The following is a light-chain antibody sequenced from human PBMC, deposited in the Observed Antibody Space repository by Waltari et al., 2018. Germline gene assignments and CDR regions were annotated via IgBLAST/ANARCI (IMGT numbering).Light chain of an antibody. CDR1: NSNVDILHL. V-gene: IGLV2-23*02. Sequence: QSALTQPASVSGSPGQSITISCTAVNSNVDILHLVSWYQHHPGRNPRLLIYEISQRPSGISNRFSGSKSGNTASLTISGLQPEDDADYFCCSFAGYGIYVFGSGTPVSVL. CDR2: EIS. CDR3: CSFAGYGIYV. J-gene: IGLJ1*01.